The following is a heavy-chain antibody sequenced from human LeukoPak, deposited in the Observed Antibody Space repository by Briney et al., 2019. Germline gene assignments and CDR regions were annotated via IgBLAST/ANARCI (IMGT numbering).Heavy chain of an antibody. J-gene: IGHJ4*02. CDR2: ISSSSSYI. Sequence: PGGSLRLSCAASGFTFSSYSMNWVRQAPGKGLEWVSSISSSSSYIYYADSVKGRFTISRDNAKNSLYLQMNSLRAEDTAVYYCARASIVGANLGGVDYWGQGTLVTVSS. V-gene: IGHV3-21*01. D-gene: IGHD1-26*01. CDR1: GFTFSSYS. CDR3: ARASIVGANLGGVDY.